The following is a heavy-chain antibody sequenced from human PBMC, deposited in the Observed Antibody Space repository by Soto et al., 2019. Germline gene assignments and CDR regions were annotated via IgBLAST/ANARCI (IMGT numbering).Heavy chain of an antibody. CDR3: ARRGASSSVPYFDY. CDR1: GYTFTGYY. J-gene: IGHJ4*02. D-gene: IGHD6-13*01. CDR2: INPNSGGT. V-gene: IGHV1-2*02. Sequence: ASVKVSCKASGYTFTGYYMHWVRQAPGQGLEWMGWINPNSGGTNYAQKFQGQVTISVDKSISTAYLQWSSLKASDTAMYYCARRGASSSVPYFDYWGQGTLVTVSS.